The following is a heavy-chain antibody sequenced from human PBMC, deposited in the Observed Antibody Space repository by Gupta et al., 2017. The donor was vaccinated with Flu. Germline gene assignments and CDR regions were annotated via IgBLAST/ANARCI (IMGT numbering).Heavy chain of an antibody. V-gene: IGHV4-38-2*02. Sequence: QVQLQESGPGLVKPSETLSLTCAVSGYSISSGYYWGWIRQPPGKGLEWIGSIYHSGSTYYNPSLKSRVTISVDTSKNQFSLKLSSVTAADTAVYYCARDGAAAGYWGQGTLVTVSS. CDR2: IYHSGST. CDR3: ARDGAAAGY. J-gene: IGHJ4*02. CDR1: GYSISSGYY. D-gene: IGHD6-13*01.